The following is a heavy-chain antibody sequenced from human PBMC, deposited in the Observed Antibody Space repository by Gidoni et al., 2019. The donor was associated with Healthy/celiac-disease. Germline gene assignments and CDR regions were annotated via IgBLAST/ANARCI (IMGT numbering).Heavy chain of an antibody. CDR2: ISDDGSNK. J-gene: IGHJ4*02. CDR1: GFPFSSYA. Sequence: QVQLVESGGGVVQPGRSLSLSCAASGFPFSSYAMHWVRQAPGKGLEWVAVISDDGSNKYYADSVKGRFTISRDNSKNTLYLQMNSLRAEDTAVYYCAREDYWGQGTLVTVSS. V-gene: IGHV3-30-3*01. CDR3: AREDY.